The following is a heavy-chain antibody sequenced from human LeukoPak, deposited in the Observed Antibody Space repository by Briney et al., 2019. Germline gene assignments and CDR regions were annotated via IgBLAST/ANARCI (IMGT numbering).Heavy chain of an antibody. Sequence: SETLSLTCTVSSGSISSSTYYWGWIRQPPGKGLEWIGTIYYTGSSYYNPSLKSRVTISVDTSKNQFSLKLTSVTAADTAVYYCARAVGTDGYNLWVYWGQGTLVTVSS. CDR3: ARAVGTDGYNLWVY. CDR2: IYYTGSS. D-gene: IGHD5-24*01. CDR1: SGSISSSTYY. J-gene: IGHJ4*02. V-gene: IGHV4-39*07.